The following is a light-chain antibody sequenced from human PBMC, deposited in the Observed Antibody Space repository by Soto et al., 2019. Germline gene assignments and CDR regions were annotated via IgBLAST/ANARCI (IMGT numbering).Light chain of an antibody. CDR1: QSVGASH. Sequence: ETVLTQSPGTLSLSPGEGATLSCRASQSVGASHLAWYQQKPGQSPRLLIYGVSSRAPGIPDRFGGRGSGTDFTLTISRLEAEDFAVYYCHQYSNPPHTFGQGTKLEIK. CDR3: HQYSNPPHT. V-gene: IGKV3-20*01. J-gene: IGKJ2*01. CDR2: GVS.